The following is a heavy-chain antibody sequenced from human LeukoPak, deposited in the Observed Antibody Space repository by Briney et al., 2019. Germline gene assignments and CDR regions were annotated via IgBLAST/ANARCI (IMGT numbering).Heavy chain of an antibody. CDR2: IIPIFGTA. Sequence: SVKVSCKASGGTFSSYAISWVRQAPGQGLEWMGGIIPIFGTANYAQKFQGRVTITADESTSTAYMELSSLRSEDTAVYYCARGRSLSYRYDAFDIWGQGIMVTVSS. D-gene: IGHD3-16*02. CDR3: ARGRSLSYRYDAFDI. CDR1: GGTFSSYA. J-gene: IGHJ3*02. V-gene: IGHV1-69*01.